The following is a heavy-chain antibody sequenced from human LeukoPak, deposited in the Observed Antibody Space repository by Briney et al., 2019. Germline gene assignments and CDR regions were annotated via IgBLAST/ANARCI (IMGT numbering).Heavy chain of an antibody. J-gene: IGHJ3*02. CDR2: IHYTGRA. V-gene: IGHV4-39*01. CDR1: GFTFSSYA. Sequence: LRLSCAASGFTFSSYAMHWVRQAPGKGLECIASIHYTGRAYYNPSLKSRATISADTSKNHFSLKLSSVTAADTAVYYCARHFDNGDYKKTFDIWGQGTMVTVSS. CDR3: ARHFDNGDYKKTFDI. D-gene: IGHD4-17*01.